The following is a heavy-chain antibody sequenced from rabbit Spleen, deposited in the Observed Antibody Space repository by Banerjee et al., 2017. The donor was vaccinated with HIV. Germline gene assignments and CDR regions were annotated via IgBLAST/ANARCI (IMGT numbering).Heavy chain of an antibody. CDR3: AGGRRDTGGDWGL. V-gene: IGHV1S45*01. J-gene: IGHJ4*01. CDR1: GFSFSSGYD. CDR2: IDTTYGST. D-gene: IGHD2-1*01. Sequence: QEQLEESGGDLVKPEGSLTLTCTASGFSFSSGYDMCWVRQAPGKGLEWIACIDTTYGSTYYASWVISRFTISKTSSTTVTLQMTSLTAADTATYFCAGGRRDTGGDWGLWGPGTLLTAS.